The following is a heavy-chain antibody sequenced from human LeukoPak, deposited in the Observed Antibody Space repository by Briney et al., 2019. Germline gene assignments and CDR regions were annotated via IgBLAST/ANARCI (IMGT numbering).Heavy chain of an antibody. CDR1: GDSINSSSYY. V-gene: IGHV4-39*01. Sequence: SETLSLTFTVSGDSINSSSYYWGWIRQPPGKGPEWIGTMYYTGSTYYNPSLKSRVTMSVDTSKNQISLKLSSVTAADTAVYYCATKKWPVPGKYYFDYWGQGTLVTVSS. CDR2: MYYTGST. J-gene: IGHJ4*02. D-gene: IGHD6-19*01. CDR3: ATKKWPVPGKYYFDY.